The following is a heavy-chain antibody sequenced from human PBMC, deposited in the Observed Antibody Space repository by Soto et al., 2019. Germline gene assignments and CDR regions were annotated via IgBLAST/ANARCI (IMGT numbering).Heavy chain of an antibody. V-gene: IGHV3-74*01. CDR1: GFTFSGYW. Sequence: EVQLVESGGNLVQPGGSLRLSCAASGFTFSGYWIHWVRQAPGKGLVWVSSISGDGSATRYADSVKGRATISRDNATNTVYLQINSLRAEDTAVYYCAPAIYCRGGSGHGDNGFDSWGQGHRVTVSS. D-gene: IGHD2-15*01. CDR2: ISGDGSAT. CDR3: APAIYCRGGSGHGDNGFDS. J-gene: IGHJ5*01.